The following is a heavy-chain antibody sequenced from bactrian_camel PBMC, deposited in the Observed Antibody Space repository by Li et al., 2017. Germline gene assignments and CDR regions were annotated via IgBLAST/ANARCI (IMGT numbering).Heavy chain of an antibody. D-gene: IGHD6*01. J-gene: IGHJ6*01. CDR3: TTGEPGEVAGTGALFGC. CDR1: GFTFTTNY. V-gene: IGHV3-2*01. CDR2: IYSDGSKT. Sequence: HVQLVESGGGLVQPGGSLRLSCATSGFTFTTNYMTWVRQAPGKGLEWVSSIYSDGSKTYSTNRLKGRFTISRDNAKNTVYLQMNSLKSEDTALYYCTTGEPGEVAGTGALFGCWGQGTQVTVS.